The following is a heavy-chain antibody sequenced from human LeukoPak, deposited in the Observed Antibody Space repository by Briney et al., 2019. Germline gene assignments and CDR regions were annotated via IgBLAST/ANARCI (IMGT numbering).Heavy chain of an antibody. CDR1: GYTFTSYG. V-gene: IGHV1-18*01. D-gene: IGHD3-10*01. CDR3: ARDWGVFITMVRGASPGGGPRYFYGMDV. J-gene: IGHJ6*02. Sequence: GAAVKVSCKASGYTFTSYGISWVRQAPGQGLEWMGWISAYNGNTNYAQKLQDRVTMTTDTSTSTAYMELRSLRSDDTAVYYCARDWGVFITMVRGASPGGGPRYFYGMDVWGQGTTVTVSS. CDR2: ISAYNGNT.